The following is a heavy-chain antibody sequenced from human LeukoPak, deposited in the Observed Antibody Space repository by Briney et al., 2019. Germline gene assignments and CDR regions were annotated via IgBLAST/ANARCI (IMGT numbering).Heavy chain of an antibody. CDR2: ISSTGGTA. J-gene: IGHJ4*02. V-gene: IGHV3-21*01. CDR3: ARFALKTPPTD. CDR1: GFTFSSFG. Sequence: GGSLRLSCAASGFTFSSFGMSWVRQAPGKGLEWVSAISSTGGTAYYADSVKGRFTISRDNAKNSLYLQMNSLRAEDTAVYYCARFALKTPPTDWGQGTLVTVSS.